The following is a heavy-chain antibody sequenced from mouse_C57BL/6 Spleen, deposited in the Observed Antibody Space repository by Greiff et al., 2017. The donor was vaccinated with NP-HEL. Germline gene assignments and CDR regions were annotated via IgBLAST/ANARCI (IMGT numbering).Heavy chain of an antibody. D-gene: IGHD1-1*01. CDR2: INPNNGGT. CDR1: GYTFTDYY. CDR3: ASFYGSTNTCYFDY. Sequence: EVQLQQSGPELVKPGASVKISCKASGYTFTDYYMNWVKQSHGKSLEWIGDINPNNGGTSYNQKFKGKATLTVDKSSSTAYMELRSLTSEDSAVYYCASFYGSTNTCYFDYWGQGTTLTVSS. J-gene: IGHJ2*01. V-gene: IGHV1-26*01.